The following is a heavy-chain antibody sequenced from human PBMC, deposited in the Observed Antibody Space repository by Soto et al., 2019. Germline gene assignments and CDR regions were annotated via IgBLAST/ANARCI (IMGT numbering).Heavy chain of an antibody. V-gene: IGHV1-2*02. CDR1: GYTFTGYY. J-gene: IGHJ4*02. CDR3: VRDDFWSGYYRLGDY. CDR2: INPNSGGT. D-gene: IGHD3-3*01. Sequence: ASVKVSCKASGYTFTGYYIHWVRQAPGQGLEWMGWINPNSGGTKYAQKFQGRVTMTRDTSISTAYMEMSSLRSDDTAVYYCVRDDFWSGYYRLGDYWGQGTLVAVSS.